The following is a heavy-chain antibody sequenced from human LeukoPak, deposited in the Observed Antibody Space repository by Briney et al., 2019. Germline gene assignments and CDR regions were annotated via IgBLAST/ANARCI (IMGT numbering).Heavy chain of an antibody. D-gene: IGHD3-3*01. V-gene: IGHV4-34*01. Sequence: SETLSLTCAVYGGSFSGYYWSWIRQPPGKGLEWIGEINHSGSTNYNPSLKSRVTISVDTSKNQFSLELSSVTAADTAVYYCARLTLRFLEWLFDYWGQGTLVTVSS. CDR1: GGSFSGYY. J-gene: IGHJ4*02. CDR2: INHSGST. CDR3: ARLTLRFLEWLFDY.